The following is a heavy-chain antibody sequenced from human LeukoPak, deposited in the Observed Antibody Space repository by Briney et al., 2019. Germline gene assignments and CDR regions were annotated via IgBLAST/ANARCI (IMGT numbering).Heavy chain of an antibody. D-gene: IGHD5-18*01. CDR3: ARGREYSYDNKEYFDY. J-gene: IGHJ4*02. Sequence: PGGSLRLSCAASGFTFDDYAMHWVRQAPGEGLEWVSGISWNSGSIGYADSVKGRFTLSRDNAKNSLYLQMNSLRAEDTALYYCARGREYSYDNKEYFDYWGQGTLVTVSS. CDR2: ISWNSGSI. V-gene: IGHV3-9*01. CDR1: GFTFDDYA.